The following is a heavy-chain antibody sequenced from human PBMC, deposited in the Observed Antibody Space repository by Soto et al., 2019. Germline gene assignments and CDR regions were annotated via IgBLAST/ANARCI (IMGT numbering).Heavy chain of an antibody. V-gene: IGHV4-39*01. J-gene: IGHJ5*02. CDR3: TRQTSSGWNNAWFDP. Sequence: SETLSLTCTVSGGSISSSSYYWGWIRQPPGKGLEWIGSIYYSGSTYYNPSLKSRVTISRDTSKNTLNLQMNSLGVDDTAIYYCTRQTSSGWNNAWFDPWGQGTLVTVLL. D-gene: IGHD6-19*01. CDR1: GGSISSSSYY. CDR2: IYYSGST.